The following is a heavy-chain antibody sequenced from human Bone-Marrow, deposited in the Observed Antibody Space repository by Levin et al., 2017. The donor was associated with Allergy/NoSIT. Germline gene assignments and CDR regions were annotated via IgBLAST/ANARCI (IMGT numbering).Heavy chain of an antibody. CDR1: GFTFSKLP. V-gene: IGHV3-23*01. Sequence: ETLSLTCVASGFTFSKLPMSWVRQAPGKGLEWVSAISFTGGNTFYANSVKGRYIISRDNSKNTLYLHMNGLRSEDTALYFCATRDTDLRRDFWGQGTLVIVSS. CDR3: ATRDTDLRRDF. D-gene: IGHD2-21*02. J-gene: IGHJ4*02. CDR2: ISFTGGNT.